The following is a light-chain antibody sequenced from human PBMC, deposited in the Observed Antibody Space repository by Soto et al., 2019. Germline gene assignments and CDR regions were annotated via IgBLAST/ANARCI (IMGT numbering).Light chain of an antibody. J-gene: IGLJ3*02. CDR2: LEGSGSY. V-gene: IGLV4-60*02. CDR3: ETWESNTHTV. Sequence: QSVLTQSSSASASLGSSVKLTCTLSSGHSSYIIAWHQQQPGKAPRYLMKLEGSGSYNKGSGVPDRFSGSSSGADRYLTISNLQFEDEADYYCETWESNTHTVFGGGTKLPVL. CDR1: SGHSSYI.